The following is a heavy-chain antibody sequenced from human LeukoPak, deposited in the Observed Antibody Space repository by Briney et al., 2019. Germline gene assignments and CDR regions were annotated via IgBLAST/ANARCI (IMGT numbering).Heavy chain of an antibody. Sequence: PSETLSLTCTVSGGSISSGSYYWSWIRHPAGKGLEWIGRIYTSGSTNYNPSLKSRVTISVDTSKNQFSLKLSSVTAADTAVYYCARGDSYDFQFDPWGQGALVTVSS. CDR2: IYTSGST. CDR1: GGSISSGSYY. D-gene: IGHD3-22*01. J-gene: IGHJ5*02. CDR3: ARGDSYDFQFDP. V-gene: IGHV4-61*02.